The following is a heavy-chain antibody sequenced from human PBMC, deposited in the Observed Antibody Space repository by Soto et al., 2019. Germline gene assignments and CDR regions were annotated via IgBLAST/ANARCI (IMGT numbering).Heavy chain of an antibody. CDR3: ARGVGETRIAAPLGN. V-gene: IGHV1-69*01. CDR2: IIPILGTA. CDR1: GGTFSSYA. D-gene: IGHD6-6*01. Sequence: QVQLVQSGAEVKKPGSSVKVSCTASGGTFSSYAISWVRQAPGQGLEWMGGIIPILGTANYAQKFQGRVTITADESTSTAHMELSSLRSEDTAVYYCARGVGETRIAAPLGNWGQGTLFNVSS. J-gene: IGHJ4*02.